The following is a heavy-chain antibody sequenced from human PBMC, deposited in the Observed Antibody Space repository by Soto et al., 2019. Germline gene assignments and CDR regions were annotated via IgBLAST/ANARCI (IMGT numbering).Heavy chain of an antibody. CDR1: GFTFSSFW. J-gene: IGHJ4*02. CDR3: SRSLYS. V-gene: IGHV3-7*01. Sequence: GGSLSLPCASPGFTFSSFWMAWARQAPGKGLEWVANINPDGSEKHNVDSVKGRYTLSQDNAHNSLSLQMISLTAEGSALYDWSRSLYSWGQGTRVTVSS. CDR2: INPDGSEK.